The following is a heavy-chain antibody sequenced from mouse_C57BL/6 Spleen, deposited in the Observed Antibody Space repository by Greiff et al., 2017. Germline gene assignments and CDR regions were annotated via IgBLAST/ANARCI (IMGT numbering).Heavy chain of an antibody. CDR2: IYIGNGYT. D-gene: IGHD1-1*01. V-gene: IGHV1-58*01. Sequence: EVKLVESGAELVRPGSSVKMSCKTSGYTFTSYGINWVKQRPGQGLEWIGYIYIGNGYTEYNEKFTGKATLTSDTSSSTAYMQLSSLTSEDSAIYFCASTVFITTVYFDYWGQGTTLTVSS. CDR3: ASTVFITTVYFDY. J-gene: IGHJ2*01. CDR1: GYTFTSYG.